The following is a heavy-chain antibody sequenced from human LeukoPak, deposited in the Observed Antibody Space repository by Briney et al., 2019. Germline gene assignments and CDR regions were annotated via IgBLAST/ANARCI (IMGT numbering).Heavy chain of an antibody. CDR3: ARALYCSSTSCYPGYFDF. J-gene: IGHJ2*01. D-gene: IGHD2-2*01. Sequence: GGSLRLSCAASGFTFSDAWMSWVRQAPGKGLEWVGRIKSKTDGGTTDYAAPVKGRFTISRDNAKNSLYLQMNSLRAEDTAVYYCARALYCSSTSCYPGYFDFWGRGTLVTVSS. CDR1: GFTFSDAW. CDR2: IKSKTDGGTT. V-gene: IGHV3-15*01.